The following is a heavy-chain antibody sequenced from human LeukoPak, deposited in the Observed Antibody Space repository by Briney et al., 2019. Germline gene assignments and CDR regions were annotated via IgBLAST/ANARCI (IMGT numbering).Heavy chain of an antibody. CDR3: ARRTFGRNDFDY. CDR1: GFIFSDYY. D-gene: IGHD3-16*01. CDR2: ISPSGSTV. V-gene: IGHV3-11*01. Sequence: PGGSLRLSCAASGFIFSDYYMSWIRQAPGKGLEWVSYISPSGSTVNYADSVKGRFTISRDNAKNSLYLQMNSLGADDTAVYYCARRTFGRNDFDYWGQGTLVTVSS. J-gene: IGHJ4*02.